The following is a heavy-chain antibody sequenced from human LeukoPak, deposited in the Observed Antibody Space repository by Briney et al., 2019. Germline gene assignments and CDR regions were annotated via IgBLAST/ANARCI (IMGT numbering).Heavy chain of an antibody. Sequence: GGSLKLSCAASGFTFSGSAFHWVRQASGKGLEWVGRIRTKTNNYATEYAASVTGRFTISRDDSKNTAYLQMNSLKTEDTALYYCTRTGYCTSTSCRRPDYWGQGTLVTVSS. CDR1: GFTFSGSA. D-gene: IGHD2-2*01. CDR3: TRTGYCTSTSCRRPDY. CDR2: IRTKTNNYAT. J-gene: IGHJ4*02. V-gene: IGHV3-73*01.